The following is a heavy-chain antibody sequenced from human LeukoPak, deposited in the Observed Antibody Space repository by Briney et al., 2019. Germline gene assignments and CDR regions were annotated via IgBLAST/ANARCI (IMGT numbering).Heavy chain of an antibody. V-gene: IGHV1-8*01. D-gene: IGHD6-13*01. CDR2: MNPNSGNT. Sequence: ASVKVSCKASGYTFTSYDINWVRQATGQGPEWMGWMNPNSGNTGYAQKFQGRVTMTRNTSISTAYMELSGLRSEDTAVYYCARKQLAVAGSFDPWGQGTLVTVSS. J-gene: IGHJ5*02. CDR3: ARKQLAVAGSFDP. CDR1: GYTFTSYD.